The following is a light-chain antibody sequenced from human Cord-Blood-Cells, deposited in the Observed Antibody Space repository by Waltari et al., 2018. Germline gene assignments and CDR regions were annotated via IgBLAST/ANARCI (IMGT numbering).Light chain of an antibody. CDR3: CSYAGSYVV. CDR1: SSDVRSYNL. Sequence: QSALTQPASVSGSPGQSLTISCTGTSSDVRSYNLVSWYQQHPGKAPKLMIYEGSKRPSGVSNRFSGSKSGNTASLTISGLQAEDEADYYCCSYAGSYVVFGGGTKLTVL. CDR2: EGS. J-gene: IGLJ2*01. V-gene: IGLV2-23*01.